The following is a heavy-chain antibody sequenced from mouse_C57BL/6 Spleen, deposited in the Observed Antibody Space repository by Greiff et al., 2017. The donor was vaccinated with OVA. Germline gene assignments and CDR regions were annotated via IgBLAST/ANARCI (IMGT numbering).Heavy chain of an antibody. Sequence: QVQLQQPGAELVKPGASVKMSCKASGYTFTSYWITWVKQRPGQGLEWIGDIYPGSGSTNYNEKFKSKSTLTVDTTSSTAYMQLSSLTSEDSAVYDCARREYGSSYVDWYFDVWGTGTTVTVSS. J-gene: IGHJ1*03. D-gene: IGHD1-1*01. V-gene: IGHV1-55*01. CDR3: ARREYGSSYVDWYFDV. CDR2: IYPGSGST. CDR1: GYTFTSYW.